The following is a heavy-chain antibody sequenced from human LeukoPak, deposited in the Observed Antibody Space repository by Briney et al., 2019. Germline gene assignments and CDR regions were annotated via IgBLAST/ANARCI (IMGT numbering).Heavy chain of an antibody. CDR2: INSEGSYT. D-gene: IGHD3-10*01. V-gene: IGHV3-74*01. J-gene: IGHJ3*02. Sequence: GGSLRLSCAASGFSFRTYGMHWVRQAPGKGLVWVSSINSEGSYTNYADSVKGRFTISRDNAKNTLYLQMNSLRAEDTAVYYCARVAASGSPIWGQGAKVIVSS. CDR1: GFSFRTYG. CDR3: ARVAASGSPI.